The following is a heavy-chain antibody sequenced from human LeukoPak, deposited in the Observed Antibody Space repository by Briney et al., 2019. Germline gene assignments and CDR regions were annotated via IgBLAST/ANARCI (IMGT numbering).Heavy chain of an antibody. CDR1: GFTFSSYG. CDR3: AKDKSTYYYGSGSLPGVFLDY. Sequence: GGSLRLSCAASGFTFSSYGMHWVRQAPGKGLEWVAVISFDGSYKFYADSVKGRFTTSRDNSKNTQYLQMNSQRAEGTAVYYCAKDKSTYYYGSGSLPGVFLDYWGQGTLVTVSS. V-gene: IGHV3-30*18. D-gene: IGHD3-10*01. CDR2: ISFDGSYK. J-gene: IGHJ4*02.